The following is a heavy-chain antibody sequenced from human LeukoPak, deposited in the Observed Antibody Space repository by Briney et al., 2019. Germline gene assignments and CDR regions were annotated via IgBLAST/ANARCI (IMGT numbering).Heavy chain of an antibody. CDR1: GGSISSYY. Sequence: SETLSLTCTVSGGSISSYYWSWIRQPPGKGLEWIGYIYYSGSTNYNPSLKSRVTISVDTSKNQFSLKLSSVTAADTAVYYCARGKRVAMVTNYFDNWGQGTLVTVSS. CDR3: ARGKRVAMVTNYFDN. V-gene: IGHV4-59*01. J-gene: IGHJ4*02. CDR2: IYYSGST. D-gene: IGHD5-18*01.